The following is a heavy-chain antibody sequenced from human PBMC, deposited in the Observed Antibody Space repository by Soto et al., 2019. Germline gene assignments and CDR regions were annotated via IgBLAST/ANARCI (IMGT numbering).Heavy chain of an antibody. V-gene: IGHV1-3*05. CDR2: INAGNGNT. CDR1: GYTFTSYA. J-gene: IGHJ4*02. D-gene: IGHD3-22*01. CDR3: ARGSGPMIAWH. Sequence: QVQLVQSGAEEKKPGASVKVSCKASGYTFTSYAMHWVRQAPGQRLEWMGWINAGNGNTKYSQKFQGRVTITRETSASTAYMELSSLRSEDTAVYYCARGSGPMIAWHWGQGTLVTVSS.